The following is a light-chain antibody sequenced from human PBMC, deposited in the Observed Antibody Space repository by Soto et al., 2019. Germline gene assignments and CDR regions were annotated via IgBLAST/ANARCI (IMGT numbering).Light chain of an antibody. Sequence: QSVLTQTPSVSGAPGQKITMSCTGSSSNIGAGYDVHWYQQLPGAAPKLLIYDDNNRPSGIPDRFSASKSDTSASLAITGLQGDDEANYYCQSYDTTLSGVVFGAGTKLTVL. CDR1: SSNIGAGYD. CDR2: DDN. J-gene: IGLJ2*01. CDR3: QSYDTTLSGVV. V-gene: IGLV1-40*01.